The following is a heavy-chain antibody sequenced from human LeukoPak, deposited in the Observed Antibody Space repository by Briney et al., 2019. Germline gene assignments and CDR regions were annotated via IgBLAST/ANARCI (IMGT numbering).Heavy chain of an antibody. D-gene: IGHD6-13*01. J-gene: IGHJ4*02. CDR1: GGSISSYY. Sequence: SETLSLTCTVSGGSISSYYWSWIRQPPGKGLEWIGYIYCSGSTNYNPSLKSRVTISVDTSKNQFSLKLSSVTAADTAVYYCARGRDSSSWEYFDYWGQGTLVTVSS. V-gene: IGHV4-59*01. CDR2: IYCSGST. CDR3: ARGRDSSSWEYFDY.